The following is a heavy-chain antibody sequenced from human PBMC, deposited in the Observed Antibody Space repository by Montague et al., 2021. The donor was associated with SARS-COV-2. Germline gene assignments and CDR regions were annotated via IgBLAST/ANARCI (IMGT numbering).Heavy chain of an antibody. Sequence: TLSLTCTVSGGSISSGSYYWSWIRQPAGKGLEWIGRIYTSGNSVYRFSLKSRVTISVDTSKNQFSQKLTSVTAADTAVYYWARARSGCWARLDNWGQGSLVTVSS. D-gene: IGHD5-12*01. V-gene: IGHV4-61*02. J-gene: IGHJ4*02. CDR3: ARARSGCWARLDN. CDR2: IYTSGNS. CDR1: GGSISSGSYY.